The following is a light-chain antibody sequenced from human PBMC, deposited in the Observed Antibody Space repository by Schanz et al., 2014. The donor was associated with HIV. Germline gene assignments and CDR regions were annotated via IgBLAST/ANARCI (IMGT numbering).Light chain of an antibody. Sequence: EIVLTQSPGTLSLSPGERATLSCRASQSVSSDYLNWYQLKPGQAPRLLIYDASNRATGIPARFSGSGSGTDFTLTISSLEPEDVAVYSCQQYSTSPRTFGQGTKVEIK. V-gene: IGKV3-20*01. CDR3: QQYSTSPRT. CDR1: QSVSSDY. CDR2: DAS. J-gene: IGKJ1*01.